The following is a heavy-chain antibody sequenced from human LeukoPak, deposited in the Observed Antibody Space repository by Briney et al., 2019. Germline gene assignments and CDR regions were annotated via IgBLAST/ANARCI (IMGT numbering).Heavy chain of an antibody. Sequence: ASVKVSCKASGYTFTSYGISWVRQAPGQGLEWMGWISAYNGNTNYAQKLQGRVTMTTDTSTSTAYMELRSLRSDDTAVYYCTREEGRIATDDAFDIWGQGTMVTVSS. V-gene: IGHV1-18*01. CDR2: ISAYNGNT. J-gene: IGHJ3*02. CDR3: TREEGRIATDDAFDI. CDR1: GYTFTSYG. D-gene: IGHD2-15*01.